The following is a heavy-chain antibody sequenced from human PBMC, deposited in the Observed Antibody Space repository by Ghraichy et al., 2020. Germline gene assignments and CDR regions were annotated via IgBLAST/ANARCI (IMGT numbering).Heavy chain of an antibody. Sequence: GGSLRLSCAASGFTFSDYYMSWIRQAPGKGLEWVSYISSSSSYTNYADSVKGRFTISRDNAKNSLYLQMNSLRAEDTAVYYCARDQRDYGGNRFLYMDVWGKGTTVTVSS. D-gene: IGHD4-23*01. CDR1: GFTFSDYY. CDR3: ARDQRDYGGNRFLYMDV. J-gene: IGHJ6*03. CDR2: ISSSSSYT. V-gene: IGHV3-11*06.